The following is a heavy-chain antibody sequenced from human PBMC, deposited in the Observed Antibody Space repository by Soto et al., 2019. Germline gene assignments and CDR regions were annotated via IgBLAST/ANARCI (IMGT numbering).Heavy chain of an antibody. V-gene: IGHV3-9*01. D-gene: IGHD2-15*01. Sequence: GGSLRLSCAASGFTFDDYAMHWVRQAPGKGLEWVSGISWNSGSIGYADSVKGRFTISRDNAKNSLYLQMNSLRAEDTALYYCASGSGGREKYYYYYYMDVWGKGTTVTVSS. CDR2: ISWNSGSI. CDR1: GFTFDDYA. CDR3: ASGSGGREKYYYYYYMDV. J-gene: IGHJ6*03.